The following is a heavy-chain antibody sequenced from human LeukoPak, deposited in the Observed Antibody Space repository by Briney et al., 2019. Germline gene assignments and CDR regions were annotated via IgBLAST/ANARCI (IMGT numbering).Heavy chain of an antibody. D-gene: IGHD3-22*01. CDR1: GGTFSSYA. CDR3: ARNGGYYYETNIDY. Sequence: SVKVSCKASGGTFSSYAISWVRQAPGQGLEWMGRIIPILGIANYAQKFQGRVTITADKSTSTAYMELSSLRSEDTAVYYCARNGGYYYETNIDYWGQGTLVTVSS. V-gene: IGHV1-69*04. CDR2: IIPILGIA. J-gene: IGHJ4*02.